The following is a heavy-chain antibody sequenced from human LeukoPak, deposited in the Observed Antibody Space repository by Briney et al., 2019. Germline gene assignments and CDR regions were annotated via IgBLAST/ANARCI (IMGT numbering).Heavy chain of an antibody. CDR2: ISYDGSNK. Sequence: GRSLRLSCAASGFTFSSYAMHWVRQAPGKGLEWVAVISYDGSNKYYADSAKGRFTISRDNSKNTLYLQMNSLRAEDTAVYYCARAPTVVTPNFDYWGQGTLVTVSS. CDR1: GFTFSSYA. CDR3: ARAPTVVTPNFDY. J-gene: IGHJ4*02. V-gene: IGHV3-30-3*01. D-gene: IGHD4-23*01.